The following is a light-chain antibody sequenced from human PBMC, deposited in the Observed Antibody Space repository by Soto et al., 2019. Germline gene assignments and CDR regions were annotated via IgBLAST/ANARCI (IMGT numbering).Light chain of an antibody. V-gene: IGLV1-44*01. CDR1: SSNIGTNT. J-gene: IGLJ1*01. Sequence: QPVLTQPPSASGTPGQGVTVSCSGSSSNIGTNTVNWYQQLPGTAPKLLIYSNNQRPSGVPDRFSGSKSGTSASLAISGLQSEDEADYYCAAWDDSLIGYVFGTGTKLTVL. CDR2: SNN. CDR3: AAWDDSLIGYV.